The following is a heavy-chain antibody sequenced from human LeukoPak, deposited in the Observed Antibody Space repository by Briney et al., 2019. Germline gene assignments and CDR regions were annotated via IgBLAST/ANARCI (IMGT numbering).Heavy chain of an antibody. CDR1: GFTFSGYW. V-gene: IGHV3-74*01. CDR3: ARDRDVLRYYMDV. Sequence: PGGSLRLSCAASGFTFSGYWMHWVRQAPGKGPLWVSRINGDGRSTTYADSVKGRFTISRDNAKNTVYLHMNSLRAEDTAVYYCARDRDVLRYYMDVWGKGTTVTVSS. CDR2: INGDGRST. J-gene: IGHJ6*03. D-gene: IGHD2-8*01.